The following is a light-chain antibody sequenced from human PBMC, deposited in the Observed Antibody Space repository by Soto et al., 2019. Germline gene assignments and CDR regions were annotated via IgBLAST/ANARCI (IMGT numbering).Light chain of an antibody. V-gene: IGLV4-69*01. Sequence: QPVLTQSPSASASLGASVKLTCTLSSGHSTYAITWRQQRPEKGPRYLMNLNSDGSHTRGDGIPDRFSGSSSGAERYLTISSLQSQDEADYYCQTWDTGIVVFGGGTKLTVL. CDR2: LNSDGSH. J-gene: IGLJ2*01. CDR3: QTWDTGIVV. CDR1: SGHSTYA.